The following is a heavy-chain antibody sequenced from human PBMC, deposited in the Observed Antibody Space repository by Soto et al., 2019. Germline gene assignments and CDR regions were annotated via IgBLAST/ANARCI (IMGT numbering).Heavy chain of an antibody. CDR2: ISGYNGNT. Sequence: QIQLVQSGTEVKRSGASVKVSCKTSGYSFTTYGLSWVRQAPGRGLEWVGWISGYNGNTNYAQKFQGTVILTTDTPTTTGYMEITSLSSDDTAVYYCVRDTYYYHSSGPAPFEYWGQGTQVTVSS. J-gene: IGHJ4*02. D-gene: IGHD3-22*01. CDR1: GYSFTTYG. V-gene: IGHV1-18*01. CDR3: VRDTYYYHSSGPAPFEY.